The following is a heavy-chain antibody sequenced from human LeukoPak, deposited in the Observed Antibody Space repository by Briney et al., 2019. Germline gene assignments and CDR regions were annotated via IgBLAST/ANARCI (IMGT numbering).Heavy chain of an antibody. CDR2: IYSGGST. J-gene: IGHJ6*03. Sequence: PGGSLRLSCAASGFTVSSNYMSWVRQAPGKGLEWVSVIYSGGSTYYADSVKGRFTISRDNSKNTLYLQMNSLRAEDTAVYYCATCGDIVVVPAAPQEGGYYMDVWGKGTTVTVSS. CDR3: ATCGDIVVVPAAPQEGGYYMDV. CDR1: GFTVSSNY. V-gene: IGHV3-66*02. D-gene: IGHD2-2*01.